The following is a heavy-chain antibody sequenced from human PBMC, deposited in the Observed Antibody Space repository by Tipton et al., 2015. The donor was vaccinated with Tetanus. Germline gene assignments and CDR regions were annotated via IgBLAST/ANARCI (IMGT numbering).Heavy chain of an antibody. CDR3: ARGRRIQLWNDAFDI. CDR2: SNHSGST. CDR1: VGAIIDSY. Sequence: GLVKPSETLSLNCTVSVGAIIDSYWGWIRQPPGKGLEWIGESNHSGSTNYSPSLKSQVTISVDTSKNLFSLKLSSVTAADTAVYYCARGRRIQLWNDAFDIWGQGTMVTVSS. J-gene: IGHJ3*02. V-gene: IGHV4-34*01. D-gene: IGHD5-18*01.